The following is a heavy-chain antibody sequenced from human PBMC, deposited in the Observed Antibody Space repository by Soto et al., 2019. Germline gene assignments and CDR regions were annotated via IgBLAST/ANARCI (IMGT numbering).Heavy chain of an antibody. Sequence: EVQLVESGGGLVQPGGSLRLSCAASGFTFSSYSMNWVRKAPGKGLEWVSYISSSSSTIYYADSVKGRFTISRDNAKNSLYLQMNRLIAEDTVVYYCARDVSTVITAPIFDLWGRGTLVTVSS. V-gene: IGHV3-48*01. CDR3: ARDVSTVITAPIFDL. CDR1: GFTFSSYS. D-gene: IGHD4-17*01. CDR2: ISSSSSTI. J-gene: IGHJ2*01.